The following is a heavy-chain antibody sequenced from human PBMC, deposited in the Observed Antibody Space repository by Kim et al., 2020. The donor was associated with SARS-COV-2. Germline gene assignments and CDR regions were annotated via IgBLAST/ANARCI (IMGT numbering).Heavy chain of an antibody. CDR3: ARADAPGAPPQYSGYDYPWGGYYYYYGMDV. CDR2: INTNTGNP. J-gene: IGHJ6*02. CDR1: GYTFTSYA. V-gene: IGHV7-4-1*02. D-gene: IGHD5-12*01. Sequence: ASVKASCKASGYTFTSYAMNWVRQAPGQGLEWMGWINTNTGNPTYAQGFTGRFVFSLDTSVSTAYLQISSLKAEDTAVYYCARADAPGAPPQYSGYDYPWGGYYYYYGMDVWGQGTTVTVSS.